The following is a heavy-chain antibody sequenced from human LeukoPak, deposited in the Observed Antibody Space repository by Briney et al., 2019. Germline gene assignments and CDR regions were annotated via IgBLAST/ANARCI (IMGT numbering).Heavy chain of an antibody. Sequence: SETLSLTCTVSGYSISSGYYWGWIRQPPGKGLEWIGSIYHSGSTYYNPSLKSRVTISVDTSKNQFSLKLSSVTAADTAVYYCARDHPPFDYWGQGTLVTVSS. V-gene: IGHV4-38-2*02. CDR3: ARDHPPFDY. CDR1: GYSISSGYY. J-gene: IGHJ4*02. CDR2: IYHSGST.